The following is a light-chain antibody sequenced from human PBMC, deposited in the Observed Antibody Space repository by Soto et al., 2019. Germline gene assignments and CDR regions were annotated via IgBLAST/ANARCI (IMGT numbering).Light chain of an antibody. V-gene: IGKV3-20*01. CDR2: GAS. Sequence: EIMLTQSPGTLSLSPGERATLSSRASQSVSSSFLAWYQQQPGQAPRLLNYGASIRATGIPDRFSGSRSGTDFTLTISRLETEELGMYLCQHCGTPLWTFGHGTKVAMK. CDR1: QSVSSSF. CDR3: QHCGTPLWT. J-gene: IGKJ1*01.